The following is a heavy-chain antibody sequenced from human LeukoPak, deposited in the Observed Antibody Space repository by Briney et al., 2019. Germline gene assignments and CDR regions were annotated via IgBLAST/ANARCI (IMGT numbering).Heavy chain of an antibody. D-gene: IGHD2-2*01. Sequence: SETLSLTCTVSGGSISSYYWSWIRQPPGKGLEWIGYIYYSGSTNYNPSLKSRVTISVDTSKNQFSLKLSSVTAADTAVYYCARSLEGGWLDRLPYRSSTSCYLPFDPWGQGTLVTVSS. CDR3: ARSLEGGWLDRLPYRSSTSCYLPFDP. CDR1: GGSISSYY. V-gene: IGHV4-59*08. J-gene: IGHJ5*02. CDR2: IYYSGST.